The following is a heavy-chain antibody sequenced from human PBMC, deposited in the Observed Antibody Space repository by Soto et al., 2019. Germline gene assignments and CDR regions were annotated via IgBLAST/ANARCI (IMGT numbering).Heavy chain of an antibody. V-gene: IGHV1-46*01. CDR3: ARSSGANFGIIIEGSNWFDP. D-gene: IGHD3-3*01. CDR2: INPHGGST. Sequence: SVKLSCKAAGDTFTSYYLNWVRQAPGQGLEWMGVINPHGGSTKYAQKFQGRITMTRDTSRSTVYMELSSLRSDDTAIYYCARSSGANFGIIIEGSNWFDPWGQGTLVTVSS. CDR1: GDTFTSYY. J-gene: IGHJ5*02.